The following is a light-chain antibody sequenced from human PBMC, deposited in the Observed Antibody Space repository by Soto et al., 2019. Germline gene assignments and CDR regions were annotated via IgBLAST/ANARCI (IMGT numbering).Light chain of an antibody. J-gene: IGKJ5*01. CDR3: QQYNDWPPIA. CDR2: GAS. V-gene: IGKV3-20*01. CDR1: QPLRSIY. Sequence: IVVTHSPGTLSLSTGERATLSCRASQPLRSIYLAWYQQKHGQAPRLLIFGASTRATGIPDRFSGSGSGTDFTLTVSRLEPEDFAVYYCQQYNDWPPIAFGQGTRLEIK.